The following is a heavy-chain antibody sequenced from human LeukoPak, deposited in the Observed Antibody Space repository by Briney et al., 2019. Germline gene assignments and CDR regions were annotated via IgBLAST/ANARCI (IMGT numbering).Heavy chain of an antibody. CDR3: ASGTPTYYYYYDMDV. J-gene: IGHJ6*02. Sequence: ASVKVSCKASGGTFSSYAISWVRQGPGQGLEWMGIINPSGGSASYAQKFQGRVTMTSDTSTSTVYMELSSLRSEDTAVYHCASGTPTYYYYYDMDVWGQGTTVTVSS. D-gene: IGHD1-1*01. V-gene: IGHV1-46*01. CDR1: GGTFSSYA. CDR2: INPSGGSA.